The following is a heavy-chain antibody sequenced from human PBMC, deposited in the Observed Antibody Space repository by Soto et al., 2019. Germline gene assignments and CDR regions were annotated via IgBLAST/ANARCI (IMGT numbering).Heavy chain of an antibody. J-gene: IGHJ5*02. D-gene: IGHD6-19*01. Sequence: QVQLVESGGGVVQPGRSLRLSCAASGCTFSSYVMHWVRQAPGKGLEWVAVISYDGSDKYYADSVKGRFTISRDNSKNTLYLQMNSLRTEDTAVYYCARAIAVAGTSLKWFDPWGQGTLVTVSS. V-gene: IGHV3-30-3*01. CDR1: GCTFSSYV. CDR2: ISYDGSDK. CDR3: ARAIAVAGTSLKWFDP.